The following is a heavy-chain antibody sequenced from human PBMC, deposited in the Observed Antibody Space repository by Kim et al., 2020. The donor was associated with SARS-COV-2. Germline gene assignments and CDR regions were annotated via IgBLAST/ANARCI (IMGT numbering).Heavy chain of an antibody. J-gene: IGHJ5*02. V-gene: IGHV3-23*01. Sequence: GGSLRLSCAASGFTFSSYAMSWVRQAPGKGLEWVSAISGSGGSTYYADSVKGRFTISRDNSKNTLYLQMNSLRAEDTAVYYCARVGVQLEQRNWFDPWGQGTLVTVSS. CDR1: GFTFSSYA. CDR3: ARVGVQLEQRNWFDP. D-gene: IGHD1-1*01. CDR2: ISGSGGST.